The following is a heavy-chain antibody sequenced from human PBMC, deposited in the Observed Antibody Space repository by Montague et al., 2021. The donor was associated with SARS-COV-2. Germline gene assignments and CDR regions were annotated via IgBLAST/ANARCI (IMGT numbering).Heavy chain of an antibody. D-gene: IGHD1-14*01. CDR1: GASVTSES. Sequence: SETLSLTCSVSGASVTSESWGWIRQSPGKGLEWIGYFYSVGSTDYNPSLKSRATISRDTSKNQFSLKVRSVTAADTAVYYCARETMTADAFDIWGQGTMVTVSS. J-gene: IGHJ3*02. V-gene: IGHV4-59*02. CDR3: ARETMTADAFDI. CDR2: FYSVGST.